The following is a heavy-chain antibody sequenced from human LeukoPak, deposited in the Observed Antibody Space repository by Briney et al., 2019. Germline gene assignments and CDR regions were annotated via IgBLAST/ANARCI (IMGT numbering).Heavy chain of an antibody. CDR1: GGSVSSGSYY. CDR2: IYYSGST. Sequence: PSETLSLTCTVSGGSVSSGSYYWSWIRQPPGKGLEWIGYIYYSGSTNYNPSLKSQVTISVDTSKNQFSLKLSSVTAADTAVYYCARGGRGWLQSFFDYWGQGTLVTVSS. J-gene: IGHJ4*02. V-gene: IGHV4-61*01. D-gene: IGHD5-24*01. CDR3: ARGGRGWLQSFFDY.